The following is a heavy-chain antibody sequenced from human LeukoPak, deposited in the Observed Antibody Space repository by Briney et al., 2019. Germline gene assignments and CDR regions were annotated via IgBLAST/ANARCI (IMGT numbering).Heavy chain of an antibody. V-gene: IGHV3-64*01. D-gene: IGHD6-13*01. CDR3: ARDPAPAAGTQGKRGEDGYFDY. CDR2: ISSNGGST. J-gene: IGHJ4*02. Sequence: GGSLRLSCAASGFPFSSYAMHWVRQAPGKGLEYVSAISSNGGSTYYANSVKGRFTISRDNSKNTLYLQMGSLRAEDMAVYYCARDPAPAAGTQGKRGEDGYFDYWGQGTLVTVSS. CDR1: GFPFSSYA.